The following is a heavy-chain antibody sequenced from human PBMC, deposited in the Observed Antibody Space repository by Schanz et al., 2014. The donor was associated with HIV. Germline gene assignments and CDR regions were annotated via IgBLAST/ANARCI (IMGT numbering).Heavy chain of an antibody. J-gene: IGHJ6*02. V-gene: IGHV3-30*18. CDR1: GFTFSSYG. D-gene: IGHD3-3*01. CDR3: AKDQGYDFWSGYYNYYGMDV. Sequence: QVQLVESGGGVVQPGRSLRLSCAASGFTFSSYGMHWVRQAPGKGLEWVAVISYDGSDKYHADSVKGRFTISRDNSKNTRYLQMNSLRAEDTAVYYCAKDQGYDFWSGYYNYYGMDVWGQGTTVTVSS. CDR2: ISYDGSDK.